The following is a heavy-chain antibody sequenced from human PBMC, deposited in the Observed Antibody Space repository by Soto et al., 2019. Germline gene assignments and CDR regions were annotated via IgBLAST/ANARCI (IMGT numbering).Heavy chain of an antibody. D-gene: IGHD2-15*01. Sequence: QVQLQQWGAGLLKPSETLSLTCAVYGGSFSGYYWSWIRQPPGKGLEWIGEINHSGSTNYNPSLEVRATISVDRSKNQCSLKLSSVTAADTAGYYCARGRIGYCSGGGCYEWFDPWGQGTLVTVSS. CDR2: INHSGST. CDR1: GGSFSGYY. CDR3: ARGRIGYCSGGGCYEWFDP. J-gene: IGHJ5*02. V-gene: IGHV4-34*01.